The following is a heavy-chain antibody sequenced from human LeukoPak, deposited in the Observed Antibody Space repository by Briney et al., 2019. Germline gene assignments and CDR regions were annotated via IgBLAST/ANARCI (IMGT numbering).Heavy chain of an antibody. CDR2: IYYSGST. J-gene: IGHJ4*02. V-gene: IGHV4-39*01. CDR3: ARGRGALLWFGELLNSYYFDY. Sequence: PSETLSLTCTVSGGSISSGTYYWNWIRQPAGKGLEWIGSIYYSGSTYYNPSLKSRVTISVDTSKNQFSLKLSSVTAADTAVYYCARGRGALLWFGELLNSYYFDYWGQGTLVTVSS. D-gene: IGHD3-10*01. CDR1: GGSISSGTYY.